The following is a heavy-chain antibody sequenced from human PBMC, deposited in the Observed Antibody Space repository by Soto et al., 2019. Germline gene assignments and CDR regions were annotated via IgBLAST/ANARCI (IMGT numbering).Heavy chain of an antibody. D-gene: IGHD3-10*01. V-gene: IGHV4-4*07. CDR1: GGSISQYY. Sequence: QVQLQESGPGLVKPSETLSLSCGVSGGSISQYYWSWIRQPAGKGREWIGRIYSGGSTNYNPSLESRVTMSVDTSKKKFSLRLSSVTAADTAVYYCARGPGGFGDFSLDFWGQGTLVTVSS. J-gene: IGHJ4*02. CDR3: ARGPGGFGDFSLDF. CDR2: IYSGGST.